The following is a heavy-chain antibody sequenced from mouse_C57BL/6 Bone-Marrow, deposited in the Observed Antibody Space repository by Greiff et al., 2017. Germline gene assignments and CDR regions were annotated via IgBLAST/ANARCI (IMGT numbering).Heavy chain of an antibody. J-gene: IGHJ1*03. CDR1: GYTFTSYW. CDR2: IYPGSGST. Sequence: VQLQQPGAELVKPGASVKMSCKASGYTFTSYWITWVKQRPGQGLEWIGDIYPGSGSTNYNEKFKSKATLTVDTSSSTAYMQLSSLTSEDSAVYYCARDYYGSSYGNYYWYFDVWGTGTTVTVSS. CDR3: ARDYYGSSYGNYYWYFDV. V-gene: IGHV1-55*01. D-gene: IGHD1-1*01.